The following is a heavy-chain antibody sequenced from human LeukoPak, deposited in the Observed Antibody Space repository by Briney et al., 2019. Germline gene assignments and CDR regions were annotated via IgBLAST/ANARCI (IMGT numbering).Heavy chain of an antibody. V-gene: IGHV2-70*04. CDR1: GFSLTTIGMR. Sequence: QTLTLTCTFSGFSLTTIGMRVSWIHQPPGKALEWLARIDWDDDKFYSTSLKTRLTISKDTSKNQVVLTMTNMDPVDTATYYCTRSQFCSGNSCYSRDWFDPWGQGTLVTVSS. CDR3: TRSQFCSGNSCYSRDWFDP. D-gene: IGHD2-15*01. CDR2: IDWDDDK. J-gene: IGHJ5*02.